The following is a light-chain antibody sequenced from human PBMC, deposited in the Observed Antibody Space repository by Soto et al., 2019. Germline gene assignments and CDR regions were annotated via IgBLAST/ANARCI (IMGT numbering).Light chain of an antibody. CDR3: QSSDSNRDGSVI. V-gene: IGLV1-40*02. J-gene: IGLJ2*01. CDR2: VHT. Sequence: QSVVTQPPSVSGAPGQRVTISCTGSSSNIGAGYDVNWYQQFPGRVPKLIIYVHTERPSGVPDRFSASPSGTSASLAITGLQAEDEADYYFQSSDSNRDGSVIFGGGTQLTVL. CDR1: SSNIGAGYD.